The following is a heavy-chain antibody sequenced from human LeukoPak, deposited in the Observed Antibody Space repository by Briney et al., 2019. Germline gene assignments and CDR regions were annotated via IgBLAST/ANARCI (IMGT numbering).Heavy chain of an antibody. CDR1: GYTFSAYF. J-gene: IGHJ3*02. CDR2: VNPSSVT. V-gene: IGHV1-2*02. D-gene: IGHD3-10*01. Sequence: GASVTVSCKASGYTFSAYFMCWVRQAPGQGLEWMGWVNPSSVTDYAQKFQGRVIMTRDTSISTAYMELYSLTSDDTAVYYCARGDGSGILDIWGQGKMVAVSS. CDR3: ARGDGSGILDI.